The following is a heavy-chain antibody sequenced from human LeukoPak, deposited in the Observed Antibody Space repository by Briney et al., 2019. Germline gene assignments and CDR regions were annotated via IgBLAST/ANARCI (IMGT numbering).Heavy chain of an antibody. Sequence: SETLSLTCTVSGGSISSYYWSWIRQPPGKGLEWIGYIYYSGSTNYNPSLKSRVTISVDTSKNQFSLKLSSVTAADTAVHYCARLVYSGYGNTDYYGMDVWGQGTTVTVSS. CDR1: GGSISSYY. D-gene: IGHD5-12*01. J-gene: IGHJ6*02. V-gene: IGHV4-59*08. CDR3: ARLVYSGYGNTDYYGMDV. CDR2: IYYSGST.